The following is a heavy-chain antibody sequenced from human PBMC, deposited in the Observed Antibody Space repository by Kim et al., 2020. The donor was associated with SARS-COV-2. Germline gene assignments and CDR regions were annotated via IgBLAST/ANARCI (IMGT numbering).Heavy chain of an antibody. CDR3: AKDQNFASGMTYYGLDV. CDR2: INVDGDNA. CDR1: GFTFSTYA. Sequence: GGSLRLSCEASGFTFSTYAMSWVRQDPEKGLEWVSIINVDGDNAYYADSVKGRFTIYRDNSKNTLFLQMNSLRAEDTAIYYCAKDQNFASGMTYYGLDVWGEGPSLNVSS. D-gene: IGHD3-16*01. J-gene: IGHJ6*02. V-gene: IGHV3-23*01.